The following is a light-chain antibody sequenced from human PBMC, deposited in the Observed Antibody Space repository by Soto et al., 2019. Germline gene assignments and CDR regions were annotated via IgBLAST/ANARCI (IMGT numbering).Light chain of an antibody. J-gene: IGLJ1*01. CDR1: SSDVGGYNY. V-gene: IGLV2-14*01. Sequence: QSALTQPASVSGSPGQSITISCTGTSSDVGGYNYVSWYQQHPGKAPKLMIYDVSNRPSGVSNRFSGSKSGNTASLTICGLQAEDEADYYCRSYTSSSTLSFGTGTKLTVL. CDR3: RSYTSSSTLS. CDR2: DVS.